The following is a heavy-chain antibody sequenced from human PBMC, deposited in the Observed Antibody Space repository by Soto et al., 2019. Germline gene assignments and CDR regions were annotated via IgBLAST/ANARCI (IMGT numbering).Heavy chain of an antibody. CDR3: ARVDSSGWYEGQYNWFDP. Sequence: GGSLRLSCAASGFTFSSYWMSWVRQAPGKGLEWVANIKQDGSEKYYVDSVKGRFTISRDNAKNSLYLQMNSLRAEDTAVYYCARVDSSGWYEGQYNWFDPWGQGTLVTVSS. D-gene: IGHD6-19*01. V-gene: IGHV3-7*01. J-gene: IGHJ5*02. CDR2: IKQDGSEK. CDR1: GFTFSSYW.